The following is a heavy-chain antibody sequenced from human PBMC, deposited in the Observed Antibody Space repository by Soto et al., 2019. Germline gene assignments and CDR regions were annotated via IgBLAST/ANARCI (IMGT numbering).Heavy chain of an antibody. D-gene: IGHD3-16*01. V-gene: IGHV1-69*01. CDR1: GGTFSSYA. CDR3: ARSRGGRHWGNYYYGMDV. Sequence: QVQLVQSGAEVKKPGSSVKVSCKASGGTFSSYAISWVRQAPGQGLEWMGGIIPIFGTANYAQKFQGRVTITADESTSTAYMELSSLRSEDTAVHYCARSRGGRHWGNYYYGMDVWGQGTTVTVSS. CDR2: IIPIFGTA. J-gene: IGHJ6*02.